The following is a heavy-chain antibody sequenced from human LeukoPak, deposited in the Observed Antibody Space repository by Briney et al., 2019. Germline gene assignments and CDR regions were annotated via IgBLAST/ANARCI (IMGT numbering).Heavy chain of an antibody. J-gene: IGHJ5*02. CDR1: GGSISSYY. D-gene: IGHD5-24*01. Sequence: ASETLSLTCTVSGGSISSYYWSWIRQPAGKGLEWIGRIYTSGSTNYNPSLKSRVTMSVDTSKNQFSLKLSSVTAADTAVYYCARGVEMATIGGYNWFDPWGQGTLVTVSS. CDR3: ARGVEMATIGGYNWFDP. CDR2: IYTSGST. V-gene: IGHV4-4*07.